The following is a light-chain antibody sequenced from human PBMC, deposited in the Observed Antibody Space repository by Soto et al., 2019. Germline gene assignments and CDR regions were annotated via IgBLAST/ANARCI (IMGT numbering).Light chain of an antibody. V-gene: IGKV3-15*01. Sequence: EIVMTQSPATLSVSPGETATLSCRASQSLSSHLAWYQQKPGQAHRLLIYVAYYRAPGVPARFSGSGSETDFTLTISGLQSEDFAVYYCQQYHNWPPFTFGPGTKVDV. CDR3: QQYHNWPPFT. J-gene: IGKJ3*01. CDR2: VAY. CDR1: QSLSSH.